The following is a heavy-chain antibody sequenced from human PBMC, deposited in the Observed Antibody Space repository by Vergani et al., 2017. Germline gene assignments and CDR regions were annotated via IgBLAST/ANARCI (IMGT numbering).Heavy chain of an antibody. CDR2: ISSGGDYI. Sequence: VQLVESGGGLVKPGGSLRLSCAASGFSFSSYTMNWVRQAPGKGLEWVSAISSGGDYIYYADSVKGRFTISRDNAKNSVFLQLNSLRAEDSAVYYCSRDPVEWILSHYYMDVWGKGTTVTVSS. CDR3: SRDPVEWILSHYYMDV. CDR1: GFSFSSYT. D-gene: IGHD3-3*01. V-gene: IGHV3-21*01. J-gene: IGHJ6*03.